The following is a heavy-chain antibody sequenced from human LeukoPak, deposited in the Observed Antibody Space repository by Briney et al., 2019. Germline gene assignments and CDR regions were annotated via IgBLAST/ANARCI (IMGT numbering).Heavy chain of an antibody. CDR1: GGSISSYY. J-gene: IGHJ4*02. Sequence: SETLSLTCTVSGGSISSYYWGWIRQPPGKGLEWIGSIYYSGSTYYNPSLKSRVTISVDTSKNQFSLKLSSVTAADTAVYYCARMGDRRSFDFDYWGQGTLVTVSS. CDR2: IYYSGST. V-gene: IGHV4-39*07. CDR3: ARMGDRRSFDFDY. D-gene: IGHD3-16*01.